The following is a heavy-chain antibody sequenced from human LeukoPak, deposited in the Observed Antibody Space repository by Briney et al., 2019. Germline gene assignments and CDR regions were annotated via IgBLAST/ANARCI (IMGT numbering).Heavy chain of an antibody. J-gene: IGHJ4*02. CDR1: GYTFTHYY. V-gene: IGHV1-46*01. CDR2: SNPTGSSP. D-gene: IGHD2-8*02. CDR3: AREESGGYFDY. Sequence: ASVKVSCKASGYTFTHYYMHWVRQAPGQGLEWMGLSNPTGSSPNYVQKFRGRVTMTRDTTTTTVYMELSSLRSEDTAVYYCAREESGGYFDYWGQGTLVTVSS.